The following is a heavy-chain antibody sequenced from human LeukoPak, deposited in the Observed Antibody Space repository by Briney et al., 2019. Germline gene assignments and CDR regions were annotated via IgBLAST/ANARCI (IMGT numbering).Heavy chain of an antibody. Sequence: GRSLRLSCAASGFTFSSYAMHWVRQAPGKVLEWVAVISYDGSNKYYADSVKGRFTISRDNSKNTLYLQMNSLRAEDTAVYYCARNLRGIAVAGTGAFDIWGQGTMVTVSS. D-gene: IGHD6-19*01. CDR3: ARNLRGIAVAGTGAFDI. J-gene: IGHJ3*02. CDR2: ISYDGSNK. CDR1: GFTFSSYA. V-gene: IGHV3-30*04.